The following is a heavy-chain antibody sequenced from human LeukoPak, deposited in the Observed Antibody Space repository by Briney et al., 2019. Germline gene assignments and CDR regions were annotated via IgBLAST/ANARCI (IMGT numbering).Heavy chain of an antibody. CDR3: AHRHVYDLLGGLTY. J-gene: IGHJ4*02. D-gene: IGHD3-3*01. Sequence: SGPTLVNPTQTLTLTCTFSGFSLSTSGVGVGWIRQPPGKALEWLALIYWDDEKRYSPSLKSRLTITKDTSKNQVVLTVTNMDPVDTATYYCAHRHVYDLLGGLTYWGQGTLVTVSS. CDR2: IYWDDEK. V-gene: IGHV2-5*02. CDR1: GFSLSTSGVG.